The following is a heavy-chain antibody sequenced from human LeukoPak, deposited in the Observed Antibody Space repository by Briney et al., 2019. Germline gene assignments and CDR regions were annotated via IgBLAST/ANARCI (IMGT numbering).Heavy chain of an antibody. CDR3: AKSGRVFDTSGYYWFPN. Sequence: GGSLRLSCAASGFIFSNDAMSWVRQAPGKGLEWVSSISGRGANTHYADSVKGRFTISGDYSKNTLNLQMNSLRAEDTAVYYCAKSGRVFDTSGYYWFPNWGQGILVTVSS. CDR1: GFIFSNDA. V-gene: IGHV3-23*01. J-gene: IGHJ4*02. D-gene: IGHD3-22*01. CDR2: ISGRGANT.